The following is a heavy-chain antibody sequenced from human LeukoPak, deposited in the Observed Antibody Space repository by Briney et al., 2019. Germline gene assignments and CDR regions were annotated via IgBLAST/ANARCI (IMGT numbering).Heavy chain of an antibody. CDR2: IYYSGST. D-gene: IGHD5-12*01. CDR3: ARGSNGGYLFDY. V-gene: IGHV4-59*01. CDR1: GGSISSYY. J-gene: IGHJ4*02. Sequence: SETLSLTCTVSGGSISSYYWSWIRQPPGKGLEWIGYIYYSGSTNHNPSLKSRVTISVDTSKNQFSLKLSSVTAADTAVYYCARGSNGGYLFDYWGQGTLVTVSS.